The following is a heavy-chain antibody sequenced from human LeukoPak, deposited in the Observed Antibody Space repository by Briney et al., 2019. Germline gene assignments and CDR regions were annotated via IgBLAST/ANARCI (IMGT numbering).Heavy chain of an antibody. CDR3: ARDYYGSGYDAFDI. Sequence: PSETLSLTCTVSGGSISSYYWSWIRQPPGKGLEWIGYIYYSGSTNYNPSLKSRVTISVDTSKNQFSLKLSSVTAADTAVYYYARDYYGSGYDAFDIWGQGTMVTVSS. J-gene: IGHJ3*02. D-gene: IGHD3-10*01. CDR2: IYYSGST. V-gene: IGHV4-59*01. CDR1: GGSISSYY.